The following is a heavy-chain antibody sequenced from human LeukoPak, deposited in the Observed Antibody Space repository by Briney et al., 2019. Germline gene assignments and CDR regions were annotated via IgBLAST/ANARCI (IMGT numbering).Heavy chain of an antibody. CDR3: ARVGSGCSSGGDY. V-gene: IGHV3-48*02. CDR2: ISSGSGAM. CDR1: GFTFSADN. J-gene: IGHJ4*02. Sequence: GGSLRLSCAASGFTFSADNMNWVRQAPGKGLEWISYISSGSGAMYYADSVKGRFTISRDNAKNSLYLQMNGLRDEDTAEYYCARVGSGCSSGGDYWGQGTLVTVSS. D-gene: IGHD2-15*01.